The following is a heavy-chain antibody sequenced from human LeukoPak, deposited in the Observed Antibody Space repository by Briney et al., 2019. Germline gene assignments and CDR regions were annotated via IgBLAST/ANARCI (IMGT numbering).Heavy chain of an antibody. Sequence: GRSLRLSCAASGFTFSSHGMHWVREAPGKGLEGGAVIWYDGSFKYYADSVKGRFTISRDNSNSTVYLQMNSLRAEDTAVYYCARDKSTSCYYFDYWGQGTLVTVSS. V-gene: IGHV3-33*01. CDR2: IWYDGSFK. CDR1: GFTFSSHG. J-gene: IGHJ4*02. CDR3: ARDKSTSCYYFDY. D-gene: IGHD2-2*01.